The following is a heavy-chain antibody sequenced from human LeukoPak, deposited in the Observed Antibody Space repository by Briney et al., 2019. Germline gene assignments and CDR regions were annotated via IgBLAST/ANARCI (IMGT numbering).Heavy chain of an antibody. V-gene: IGHV3-66*01. D-gene: IGHD6-19*01. CDR3: AREGSSGWYEFWFDP. CDR2: IYSAGTT. J-gene: IGHJ5*02. CDR1: GFTVSNNY. Sequence: GGSLRLSCAASGFTVSNNYMSWVRQAPGRGLEWVSVIYSAGTTYYADSVKGRFTISRDNSKNTLYLQMNSLRAEDTAVYYCAREGSSGWYEFWFDPWGQGTLVTVSS.